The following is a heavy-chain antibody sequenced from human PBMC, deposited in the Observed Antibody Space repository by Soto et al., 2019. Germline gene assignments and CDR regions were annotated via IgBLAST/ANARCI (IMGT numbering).Heavy chain of an antibody. CDR3: AKDMIAARDYYYYGMDV. CDR2: ISGSGGST. V-gene: IGHV3-23*01. CDR1: GLTFSSSS. D-gene: IGHD6-6*01. Sequence: GGSLRLSCAASGLTFSSSSMSWVRQAPGKGLEWVSAISGSGGSTYYADSVKGRFTISRDNSKNTLYLQMNSLRAEDTAVYYRAKDMIAARDYYYYGMDVWGQGTTVTVSS. J-gene: IGHJ6*02.